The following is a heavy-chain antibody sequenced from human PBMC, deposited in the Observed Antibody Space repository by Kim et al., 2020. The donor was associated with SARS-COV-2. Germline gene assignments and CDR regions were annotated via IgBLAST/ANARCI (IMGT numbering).Heavy chain of an antibody. CDR3: ARHKLRSIWFGALGDFDS. Sequence: SETLSLTCTVSGASIDSSDSYWCWIRQPPGKGLEWIGSLYYSGTTYYNPSLKSRVTISADTARNQFSLKMTSATAADTALYYCARHKLRSIWFGALGDFDSWGQGTLVAVSS. CDR1: GASIDSSDSY. CDR2: LYYSGTT. J-gene: IGHJ4*02. V-gene: IGHV4-39*01. D-gene: IGHD3-10*01.